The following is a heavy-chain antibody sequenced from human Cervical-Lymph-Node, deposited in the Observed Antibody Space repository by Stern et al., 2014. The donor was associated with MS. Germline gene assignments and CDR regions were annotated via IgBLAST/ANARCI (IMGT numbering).Heavy chain of an antibody. J-gene: IGHJ4*02. D-gene: IGHD1-1*01. Sequence: MQLVQSGGGLVQPGGSLTLSCAASGFTFGSYWMSWVRQAPGKGLEWVANIKQDGSEKYYVDSVKGRFIISRDNAKNSLYLQMNSLRVEDTAVYYCTRGQTTSEYWGQGTLVTVSS. CDR1: GFTFGSYW. CDR3: TRGQTTSEY. V-gene: IGHV3-7*01. CDR2: IKQDGSEK.